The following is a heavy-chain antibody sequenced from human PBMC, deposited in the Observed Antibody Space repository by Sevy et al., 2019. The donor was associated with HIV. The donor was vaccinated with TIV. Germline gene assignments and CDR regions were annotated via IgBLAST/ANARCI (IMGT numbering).Heavy chain of an antibody. V-gene: IGHV3-7*01. D-gene: IGHD3-16*01. CDR1: GFSFSTYW. CDR3: VREGLGGFSYSLDC. CDR2: MNQDGTER. Sequence: GGSLRLSCAASGFSFSTYWMTWVRQAPGKGLEWVATMNQDGTERDYVDSVKGRFTISRDNTKTSLCLQMNSLSAEDTGVYYCVREGLGGFSYSLDCWGQRTLVTVSS. J-gene: IGHJ4*02.